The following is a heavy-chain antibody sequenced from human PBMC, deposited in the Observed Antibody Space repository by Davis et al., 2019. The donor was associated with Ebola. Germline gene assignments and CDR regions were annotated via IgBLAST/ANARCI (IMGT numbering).Heavy chain of an antibody. V-gene: IGHV3-48*01. CDR3: ARDRIAVYYYYGMDV. D-gene: IGHD6-19*01. CDR2: ISSSSSTI. CDR1: GFTFSSYN. Sequence: GESLKISCAASGFTFSSYNMNWVRQAPGKGLEWVSYISSSSSTIYYADSVKGRFTISRDNAKNTLYLQMNSLRAEDTAVYYCARDRIAVYYYYGMDVWGQGTTVTVSS. J-gene: IGHJ6*02.